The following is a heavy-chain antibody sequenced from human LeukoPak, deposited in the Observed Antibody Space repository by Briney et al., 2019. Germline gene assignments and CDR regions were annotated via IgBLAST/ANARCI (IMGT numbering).Heavy chain of an antibody. CDR3: TSMDGLTAFDY. J-gene: IGHJ4*02. CDR1: GYSFSEVF. CDR2: FDPEHDQT. V-gene: IGHV1-24*01. Sequence: ASVNVSCKVSGYSFSEVFMHWVRQAPGKGLEWMGGFDPEHDQTIYAQKLQGRGTMSADTSTDTAYMEMSSLRSEDTAVYYCTSMDGLTAFDYWGQGTLVTVSS. D-gene: IGHD3-10*01.